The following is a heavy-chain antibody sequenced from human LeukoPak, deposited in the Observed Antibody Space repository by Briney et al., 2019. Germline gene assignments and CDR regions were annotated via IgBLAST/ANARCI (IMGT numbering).Heavy chain of an antibody. J-gene: IGHJ5*02. CDR2: IYYSGST. D-gene: IGHD2-2*01. V-gene: IGHV4-39*01. CDR3: ARLLTEDIVVVPAADNWFDP. CDR1: GGSISSSSYY. Sequence: PSETLSLTCTVSGGSISSSSYYWGWIRQPPGKGLEWIGSIYYSGSTYYNPSLKSRVTISVDTSKNQFSLKLSSVTAADTAVYYCARLLTEDIVVVPAADNWFDPWGQGTLVTVSS.